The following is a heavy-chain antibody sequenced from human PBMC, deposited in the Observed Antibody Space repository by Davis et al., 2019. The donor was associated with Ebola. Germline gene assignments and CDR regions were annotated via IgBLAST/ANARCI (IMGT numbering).Heavy chain of an antibody. CDR3: ARTGYCSSTSCPYYYYGMDV. Sequence: ASVKVSCKASGYTFTGYYMHWVRQAPGQGLEWMGWINPNSGGTNYAQKFQGRVTMTRDTSISTAYMELSRLRSDDTAVYYCARTGYCSSTSCPYYYYGMDVWGQGTTVTVSS. J-gene: IGHJ6*02. CDR2: INPNSGGT. V-gene: IGHV1-2*02. D-gene: IGHD2-2*03. CDR1: GYTFTGYY.